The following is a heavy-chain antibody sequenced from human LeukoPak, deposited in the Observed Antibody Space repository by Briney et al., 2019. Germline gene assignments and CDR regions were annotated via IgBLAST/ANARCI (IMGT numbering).Heavy chain of an antibody. J-gene: IGHJ5*02. CDR2: IIPIVGIA. D-gene: IGHD2-2*02. CDR1: GGTFSRYS. CDR3: AREGRWDCSSTSCYSWFDP. Sequence: ASVKVSCKASGGTFSRYSISWVRQAPGQGLEWMGRIIPIVGIANYAQKFQGRVTITADKSTSTAYMELSSLRSEDTAVYYCAREGRWDCSSTSCYSWFDPRGQGTLVTVSS. V-gene: IGHV1-69*04.